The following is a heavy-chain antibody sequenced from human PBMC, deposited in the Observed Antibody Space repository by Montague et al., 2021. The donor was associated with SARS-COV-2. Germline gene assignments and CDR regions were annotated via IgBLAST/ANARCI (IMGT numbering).Heavy chain of an antibody. CDR3: AGGQGDSRHYGMDV. V-gene: IGHV3-30-3*01. J-gene: IGHJ6*02. D-gene: IGHD3-22*01. Sequence: SLSLSWSASGFTFSSYAMHWVRQAPGKGLEWVAVISYDGSNKYYADSVKGRFTISRDNSKNTLYLQMNSLRAEDTAVYYCAGGQGDSRHYGMDVWGQGTTVTVSS. CDR2: ISYDGSNK. CDR1: GFTFSSYA.